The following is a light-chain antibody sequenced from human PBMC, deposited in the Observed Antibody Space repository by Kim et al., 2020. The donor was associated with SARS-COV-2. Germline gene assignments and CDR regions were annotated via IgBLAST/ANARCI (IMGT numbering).Light chain of an antibody. CDR1: SSDVGVYNY. J-gene: IGLJ2*01. V-gene: IGLV2-14*03. CDR3: SSYTSSRGLV. Sequence: QSFIISCTGTSSDVGVYNYVSWYQQHPGTAPKLMIYDVSNRPSGISDRFSGSKSGNTASLTISGLQAEDGADYYCSSYTSSRGLVFGGGTHLTVL. CDR2: DVS.